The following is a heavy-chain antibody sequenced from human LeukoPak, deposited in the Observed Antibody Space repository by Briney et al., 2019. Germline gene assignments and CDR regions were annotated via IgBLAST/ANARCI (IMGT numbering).Heavy chain of an antibody. CDR3: ARGASRGFDY. V-gene: IGHV3-48*02. Sequence: GGSLRLSCAASGFTFSTYSMNWVRQPPGKGLEWVSYISSSSSTICYADSVKGRFTISRDNAKNSLYLQMNSLRDEDTAVFYCARGASRGFDYWGHGTLVTVSS. CDR2: ISSSSSTI. J-gene: IGHJ4*01. D-gene: IGHD5-24*01. CDR1: GFTFSTYS.